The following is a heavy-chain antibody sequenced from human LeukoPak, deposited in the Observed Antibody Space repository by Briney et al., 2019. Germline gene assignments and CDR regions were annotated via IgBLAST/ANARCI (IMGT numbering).Heavy chain of an antibody. CDR1: GYTFTSNY. CDR3: ARDQEGFDY. CDR2: IYPRDGST. V-gene: IGHV1-46*01. J-gene: IGHJ4*02. Sequence: HVASVTVSCKASGYTFTSNYIHWVRQAPGQGLEWMGMIYPRDGSTSYAQKFQGRVTVTRDMSTSTVHMELSGLRSEDTAVYYCARDQEGFDYWGQGTLVTVSS.